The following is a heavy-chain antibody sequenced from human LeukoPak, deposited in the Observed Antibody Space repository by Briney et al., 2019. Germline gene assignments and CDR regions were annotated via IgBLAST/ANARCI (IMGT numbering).Heavy chain of an antibody. Sequence: ASVKVPCKASGGTFSSYAISWVRQAPRQGLEWMGGIIPIFGTANYAQKFQGRVTITADESTSTAYMELSSLRSEDTAVYYCAREVLGYCSSTSCPWGYGMDVWGKGTTVTVSS. CDR3: AREVLGYCSSTSCPWGYGMDV. V-gene: IGHV1-69*01. CDR2: IIPIFGTA. J-gene: IGHJ6*04. D-gene: IGHD2-2*01. CDR1: GGTFSSYA.